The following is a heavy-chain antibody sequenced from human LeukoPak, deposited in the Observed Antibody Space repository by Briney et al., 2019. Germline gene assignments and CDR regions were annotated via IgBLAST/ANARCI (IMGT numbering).Heavy chain of an antibody. CDR3: ARIGYSSSCTDY. J-gene: IGHJ4*02. CDR1: GFTFSNYW. CDR2: IKQDGSVQ. V-gene: IGHV3-7*01. D-gene: IGHD6-13*01. Sequence: PGGSLRLSCVVSGFTFSNYWMSWVRQAPEKGLQWVANIKQDGSVQYYVDSLEGRFTISRDNAKNSLYLQMNSLRAEDTAVYYCARIGYSSSCTDYWGQGTLVTVSS.